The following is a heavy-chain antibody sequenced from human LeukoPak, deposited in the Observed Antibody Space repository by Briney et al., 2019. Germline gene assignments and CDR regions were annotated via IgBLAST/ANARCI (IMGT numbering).Heavy chain of an antibody. Sequence: GGSLRLSCAVSGFTFSSYAMIWVRQALGRGLVWVSSIGASGDSIHYTDSVKGQFTISRDNSKNTLYLQMSSLRVEDTAVYYCAKIPDVSDYWGQGTLVTVSS. CDR1: GFTFSSYA. D-gene: IGHD5/OR15-5a*01. V-gene: IGHV3-23*01. CDR3: AKIPDVSDY. CDR2: IGASGDSI. J-gene: IGHJ4*02.